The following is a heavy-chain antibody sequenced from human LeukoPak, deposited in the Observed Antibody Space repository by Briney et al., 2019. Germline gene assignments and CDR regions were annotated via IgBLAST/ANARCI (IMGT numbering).Heavy chain of an antibody. V-gene: IGHV1-18*01. J-gene: IGHJ3*01. CDR3: ARDRGSWPDTFDV. Sequence: ASVKVSCKGSGYTFSNYGISWVRQAPGQGLEWMGWISADNGDRNYAQKLQGRLTLTSDISTTTTYMELRSLGADDTAVYYYARDRGSWPDTFDVWGQGTMVTVSS. CDR2: ISADNGDR. CDR1: GYTFSNYG. D-gene: IGHD3-10*01.